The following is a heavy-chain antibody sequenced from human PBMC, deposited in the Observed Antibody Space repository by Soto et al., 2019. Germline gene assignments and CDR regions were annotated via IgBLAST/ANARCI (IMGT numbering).Heavy chain of an antibody. CDR1: GFTFSIYD. J-gene: IGHJ3*02. CDR3: AKPDGSSEAFEI. V-gene: IGHV3-13*01. CDR2: IETTGDT. D-gene: IGHD6-13*01. Sequence: EVQLVESGGGLVQPGGSLRLSCAASGFTFSIYDMHWVRQAPGKGLEWVSTIETTGDTYYPASVKGRFTVSRENAKNSLYLQMSSLRAWDTAVYYCAKPDGSSEAFEIWGQGTMVTVSS.